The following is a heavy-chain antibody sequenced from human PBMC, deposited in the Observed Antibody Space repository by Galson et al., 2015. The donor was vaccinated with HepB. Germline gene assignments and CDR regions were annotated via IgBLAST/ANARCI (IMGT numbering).Heavy chain of an antibody. CDR3: ARDQDDDSNYGDY. CDR1: GFTFSRYW. J-gene: IGHJ4*02. CDR2: IKQDGSEK. Sequence: LRLSCAASGFTFSRYWVSWVRQAPGKGLEWVANIKQDGSEKSYVDSVKGRFTISRDNAENSLFLQMNSLRVEDTAVYYCARDQDDDSNYGDYWGQGTLVTVSS. D-gene: IGHD4-11*01. V-gene: IGHV3-7*01.